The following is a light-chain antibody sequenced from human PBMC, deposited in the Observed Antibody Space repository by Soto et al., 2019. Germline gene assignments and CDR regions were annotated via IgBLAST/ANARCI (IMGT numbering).Light chain of an antibody. J-gene: IGLJ1*01. CDR3: SSYACFNNYV. V-gene: IGLV2-8*01. CDR1: GGDVGGYNY. CDR2: DVN. Sequence: QSALTQPPSASGSPGQSVTISCTGTGGDVGGYNYVSWYQQHPGKVPRLIIYDVNKRPSGVPDRFSGSKSDNTASLTVSGLQAEDEADYYCSSYACFNNYVFGTGTKVTVL.